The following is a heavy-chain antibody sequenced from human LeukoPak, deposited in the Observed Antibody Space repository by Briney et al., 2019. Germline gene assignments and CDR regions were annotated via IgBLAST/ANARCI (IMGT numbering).Heavy chain of an antibody. J-gene: IGHJ4*02. D-gene: IGHD2-15*01. CDR3: ARVISGGSCYDY. V-gene: IGHV4-34*01. Sequence: KPSETLSLTCTVSGGSISSYYWSWIRQPPGKGLEWIGEINHSGSTNYNPSLKSRVTISVDTSKNQFSLKLSSVTAADTAVYYCARVISGGSCYDYWGQGTLVTVSS. CDR2: INHSGST. CDR1: GGSISSYY.